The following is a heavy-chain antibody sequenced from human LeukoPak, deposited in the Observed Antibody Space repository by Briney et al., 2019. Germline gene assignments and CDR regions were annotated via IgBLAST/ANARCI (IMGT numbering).Heavy chain of an antibody. CDR3: AKAYYDSSGYSYYFDY. D-gene: IGHD3-22*01. CDR2: ISGSSAYG. CDR1: GFPLSAYS. Sequence: PGGSLRLSCAASGFPLSAYSMNWVRRAPGQGLGWVSSISGSSAYGYYADSVKGRFTVSRDNDKTSMYLPLRSLRAEDTAVYYCAKAYYDSSGYSYYFDYWGQGTPVT. J-gene: IGHJ4*02. V-gene: IGHV3-21*01.